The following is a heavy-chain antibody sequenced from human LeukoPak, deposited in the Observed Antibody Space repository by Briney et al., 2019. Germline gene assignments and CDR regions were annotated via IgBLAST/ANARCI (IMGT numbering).Heavy chain of an antibody. Sequence: PSETLSLTCTVSGYSISSGYYWGWIRQPPGKGLEWIGSIYHSGSTYYNPSLKSRVTISVDTSKNQFSLKLSSVTAADTAVYYCARDLETYYYGSGRSRYFDYWGQGTLVTVSS. CDR1: GYSISSGYY. CDR2: IYHSGST. J-gene: IGHJ4*02. CDR3: ARDLETYYYGSGRSRYFDY. V-gene: IGHV4-38-2*02. D-gene: IGHD3-10*01.